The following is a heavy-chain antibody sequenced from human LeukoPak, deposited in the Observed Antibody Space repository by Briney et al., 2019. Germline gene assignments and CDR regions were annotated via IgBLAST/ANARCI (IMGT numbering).Heavy chain of an antibody. D-gene: IGHD3-10*01. Sequence: PGGSLRLSCAASGITFSNYAMTWVRQAPGKGLEWVSGISGSGVSTYYADSVKGRFTISRDNSKNTFYLQMNSPRAEDTAVYYCAKDRGFDISYNWLEPWGQGTLVTVSS. J-gene: IGHJ5*02. CDR3: AKDRGFDISYNWLEP. CDR2: ISGSGVST. V-gene: IGHV3-23*01. CDR1: GITFSNYA.